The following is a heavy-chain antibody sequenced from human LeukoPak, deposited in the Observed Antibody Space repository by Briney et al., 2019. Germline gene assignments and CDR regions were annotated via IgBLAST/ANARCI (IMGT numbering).Heavy chain of an antibody. D-gene: IGHD5-24*01. J-gene: IGHJ3*02. V-gene: IGHV3-74*01. CDR1: GFNFTSYW. CDR3: ARAETQIHAFDI. Sequence: GGSLRLSCAASGFNFTSYWLHWVRQAPGKGLVWVSRINSDGSSTHNADAVKGRFTISRDSAKNTLYLQMNSLRAEDTAVYYCARAETQIHAFDIWGRGKMDRVSS. CDR2: INSDGSST.